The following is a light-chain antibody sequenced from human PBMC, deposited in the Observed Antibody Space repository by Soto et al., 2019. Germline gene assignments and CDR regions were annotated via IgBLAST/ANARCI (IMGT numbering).Light chain of an antibody. CDR1: QGIRND. Sequence: DIQMTQSPSSLSASVGDRVTITCRASQGIRNDLGWYQQKPGKAPKRLIYAASSLQSGVPSRFSGSGSGTDLTLTISSLEPEDFAVYYCHQRQYWPPITFGQGTRLEIK. J-gene: IGKJ5*01. CDR2: AAS. CDR3: HQRQYWPPIT. V-gene: IGKV1-17*01.